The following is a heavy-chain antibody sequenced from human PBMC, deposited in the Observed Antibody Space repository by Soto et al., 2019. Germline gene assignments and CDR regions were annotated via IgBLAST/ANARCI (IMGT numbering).Heavy chain of an antibody. CDR2: IGSGSP. V-gene: IGHV3-23*01. CDR3: AQDLGSSRYHYNSFAP. CDR1: GFTFSGYA. J-gene: IGHJ5*02. D-gene: IGHD6-13*01. Sequence: EVQLLESGGGLVQPGGSLRLSCAASGFTFSGYAMSWVRQAPGKGLEWVSAIGSGSPFYADSVKGRFTISRDNANSMLYLQMNSLRADDTAVYFCAQDLGSSRYHYNSFAPGGQGTLVTVSS.